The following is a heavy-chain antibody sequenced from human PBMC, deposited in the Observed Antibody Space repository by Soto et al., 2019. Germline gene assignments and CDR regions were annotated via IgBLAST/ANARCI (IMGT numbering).Heavy chain of an antibody. J-gene: IGHJ6*02. D-gene: IGHD3-10*01. V-gene: IGHV3-48*02. CDR3: ARGFDLQYGMDV. CDR1: GFTLSTYS. Sequence: EVQLVESVGGLIQRGGSLRLSCAASGFTLSTYSLNWVRQAPRKGLEWLSYISGSSNTIYYADSVKGRFTISRDNAKNSLYLQMNSLRDEDTAVYFCARGFDLQYGMDVWGQGTTVTVSS. CDR2: ISGSSNTI.